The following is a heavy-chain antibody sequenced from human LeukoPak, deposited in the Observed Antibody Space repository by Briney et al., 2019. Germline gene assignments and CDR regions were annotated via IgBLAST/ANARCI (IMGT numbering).Heavy chain of an antibody. V-gene: IGHV3-23*01. J-gene: IGHJ4*02. Sequence: PGGSLRLSCAASGFTFSSYGMSWVRQAPGKGLEWVSAISGSGGSTYYADSVKGRFTISRDNSKNTLYLQMNSLRAEDTAVYYCARTLEMATSFHYFDYWGQGTLVTVSS. CDR1: GFTFSSYG. D-gene: IGHD5-24*01. CDR3: ARTLEMATSFHYFDY. CDR2: ISGSGGST.